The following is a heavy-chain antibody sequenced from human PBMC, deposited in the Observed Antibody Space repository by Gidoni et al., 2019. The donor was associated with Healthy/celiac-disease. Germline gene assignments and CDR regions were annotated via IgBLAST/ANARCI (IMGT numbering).Heavy chain of an antibody. CDR3: ARGRYCDFWSGYYPYYYYYGMDV. J-gene: IGHJ6*02. CDR2: ISSSSSYI. D-gene: IGHD3-3*01. V-gene: IGHV3-21*01. CDR1: GFTFSSYS. Sequence: EVQLVESGGGLVKPGGSLRLSCAASGFTFSSYSMNWVRQAPGKGLEWVSSISSSSSYIYYADSVKGRFTISRDNAKNSLYLQMNSLRAEDTAVYYCARGRYCDFWSGYYPYYYYYGMDVWGQGTTVTVSS.